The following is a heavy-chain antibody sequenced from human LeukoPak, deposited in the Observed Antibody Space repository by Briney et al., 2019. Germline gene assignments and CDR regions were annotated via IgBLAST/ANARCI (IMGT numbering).Heavy chain of an antibody. CDR2: INPNSGGT. J-gene: IGHJ4*02. Sequence: ASVKVSCKASGYTFTGYYMHWVRQAPGQGLGWMGWINPNSGGTNYAQKFQGRVTMTRDTSISTAYMELSRLRSDDTAVYYCARSPGMTTVTADYWGQGTLVTVSS. CDR3: ARSPGMTTVTADY. CDR1: GYTFTGYY. V-gene: IGHV1-2*02. D-gene: IGHD4-17*01.